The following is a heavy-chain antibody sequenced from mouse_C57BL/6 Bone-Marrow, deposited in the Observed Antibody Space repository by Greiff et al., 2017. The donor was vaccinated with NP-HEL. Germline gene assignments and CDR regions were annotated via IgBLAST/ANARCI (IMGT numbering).Heavy chain of an antibody. V-gene: IGHV14-4*01. Sequence: EVQLQQSGAELVRPGASVKLSCTASGFNIKDDYMHWVKQRPEQGLEWIGWIDPENGDTEYASKFQGKATITADTSSNTAYLQLSSLTSEDTAVYYCTGAYYSNYEEFDYWGKGTTLTVSS. CDR3: TGAYYSNYEEFDY. CDR2: IDPENGDT. CDR1: GFNIKDDY. J-gene: IGHJ2*01. D-gene: IGHD2-5*01.